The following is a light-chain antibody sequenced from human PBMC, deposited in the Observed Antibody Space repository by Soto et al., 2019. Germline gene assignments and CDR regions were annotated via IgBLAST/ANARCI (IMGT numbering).Light chain of an antibody. CDR2: EDS. Sequence: QSALTQPASVSGSPGQSITISCTGTSSDFGSYNLVSWYQQHPGKAPKLMIYEDSKRPSGVSNRFSGSKSGNTASLTISGLQAEDDADYYCCSYAGSSTYVFGTGTKV. V-gene: IGLV2-23*01. J-gene: IGLJ1*01. CDR1: SSDFGSYNL. CDR3: CSYAGSSTYV.